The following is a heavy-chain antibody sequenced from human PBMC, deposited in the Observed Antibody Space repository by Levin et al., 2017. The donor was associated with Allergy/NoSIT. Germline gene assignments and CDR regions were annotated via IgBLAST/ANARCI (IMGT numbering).Heavy chain of an antibody. V-gene: IGHV3-23*01. J-gene: IGHJ4*02. Sequence: GESLKISCAASGFTFSSYAMSWVRQAPGKGLEWVSAISNSGSSTYYADSVKGRFTISRDNSKNTLYLQMNSLRAEDTAVYYCAKDPRYYDSSGYPHWGQGTLVTVSS. CDR1: GFTFSSYA. CDR2: ISNSGSST. D-gene: IGHD3-22*01. CDR3: AKDPRYYDSSGYPH.